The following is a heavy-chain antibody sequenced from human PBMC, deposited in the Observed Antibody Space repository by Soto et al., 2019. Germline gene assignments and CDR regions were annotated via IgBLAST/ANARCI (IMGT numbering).Heavy chain of an antibody. CDR3: TTDLEYYYDSSGYHY. Sequence: GGSLRLSCAASGFTFSNAWMSWVRQAPGKGLEWVGRIKSKTDGGTTDYAAPVKGRFTISRDDSKNTLYLQMNSLKTEDTAVYYCTTDLEYYYDSSGYHYWGQGTLVTVSS. J-gene: IGHJ4*02. D-gene: IGHD3-22*01. CDR2: IKSKTDGGTT. CDR1: GFTFSNAW. V-gene: IGHV3-15*01.